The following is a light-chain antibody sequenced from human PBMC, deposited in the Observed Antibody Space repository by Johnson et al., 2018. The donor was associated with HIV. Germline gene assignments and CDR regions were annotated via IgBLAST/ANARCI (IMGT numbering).Light chain of an antibody. CDR2: DNN. CDR1: SSNIGNNY. CDR3: GTWDSSLSAGF. Sequence: QSMLTQPPSVSAAPGQKVTISCSGSSSNIGNNYVSWYQQLPGTAPKLLIYDNNKRPSGIPDRFSGSKSGTSATLGIAGLPHGDEADYYCGTWDSSLSAGFFGTGTKVTVL. J-gene: IGLJ1*01. V-gene: IGLV1-51*01.